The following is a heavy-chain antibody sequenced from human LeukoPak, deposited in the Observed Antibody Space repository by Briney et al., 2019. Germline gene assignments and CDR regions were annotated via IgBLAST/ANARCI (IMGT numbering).Heavy chain of an antibody. J-gene: IGHJ3*02. CDR2: IKQDGSEK. CDR3: ARIYSSGWNDAFDI. D-gene: IGHD6-19*01. Sequence: PGGSLRLSCAASGFTFSSYWMSWVRQAPGKGLEWVANIKQDGSEKYYVDSVKGRFAISRDNAKNSLYLQMNSLRAEDTAVYYCARIYSSGWNDAFDIWGQGTMVTVSS. V-gene: IGHV3-7*01. CDR1: GFTFSSYW.